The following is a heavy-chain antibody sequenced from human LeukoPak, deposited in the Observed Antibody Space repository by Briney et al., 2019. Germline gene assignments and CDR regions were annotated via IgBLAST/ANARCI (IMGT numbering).Heavy chain of an antibody. Sequence: GGSLRLSCAASRFTFSSYSMTWVRQSPGKGLEWLSYISSSSSFIYYADSLKGRFTISRDNAGNSLYLQMNSLRAEDTAVYYCAREVYYGSGRRFDYWGQGTLVTVSS. D-gene: IGHD3-10*01. CDR3: AREVYYGSGRRFDY. V-gene: IGHV3-48*01. J-gene: IGHJ4*02. CDR2: ISSSSSFI. CDR1: RFTFSSYS.